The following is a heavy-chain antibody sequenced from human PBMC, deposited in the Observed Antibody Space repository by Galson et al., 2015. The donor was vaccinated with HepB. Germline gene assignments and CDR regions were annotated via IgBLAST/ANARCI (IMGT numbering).Heavy chain of an antibody. J-gene: IGHJ6*02. CDR3: ARGPDYGDYDYYYGMDV. CDR1: GGSISSYY. Sequence: TLSLTCTVSGGSISSYYWSWIRQPAGKGLEWIGRIYTSGSTNYNPSLKSRVTMSVDTSKNQFSLKLSSVTAADTAVYYCARGPDYGDYDYYYGMDVWGQGTTVTVSS. CDR2: IYTSGST. V-gene: IGHV4-4*07. D-gene: IGHD4-17*01.